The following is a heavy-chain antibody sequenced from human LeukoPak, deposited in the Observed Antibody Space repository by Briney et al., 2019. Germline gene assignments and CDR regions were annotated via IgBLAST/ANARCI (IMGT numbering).Heavy chain of an antibody. CDR2: ISEYSGDT. CDR1: GYTFTRYG. CDR3: ARAYYYDSSGFNFDY. J-gene: IGHJ4*02. Sequence: GASVKVSCKASGYTFTRYGISWLRQAPGQGLEWMGWISEYSGDTKYAQKLQGRVTMTTDTSTSTVYMELRSLRSDDTAVYYCARAYYYDSSGFNFDYWGQGTLVTVSS. D-gene: IGHD3-22*01. V-gene: IGHV1-18*01.